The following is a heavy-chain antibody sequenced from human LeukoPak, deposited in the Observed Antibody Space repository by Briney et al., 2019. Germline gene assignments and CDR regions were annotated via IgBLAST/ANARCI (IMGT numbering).Heavy chain of an antibody. D-gene: IGHD6-13*01. V-gene: IGHV1-18*01. J-gene: IGHJ4*02. CDR1: GGTFSSYA. Sequence: ASVKVSCKASGGTFSSYAISWVRQAPGQGLEWMGWISAYNGNTNYAQKLQGRVTMTTDTSTSTAYMELRSLRSDDTAVYYCAREKEQQLPADYWGQGTLVTVSS. CDR2: ISAYNGNT. CDR3: AREKEQQLPADY.